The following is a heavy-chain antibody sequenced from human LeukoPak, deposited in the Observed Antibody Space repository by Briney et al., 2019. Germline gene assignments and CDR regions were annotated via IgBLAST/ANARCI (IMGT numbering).Heavy chain of an antibody. CDR2: IYYSGST. V-gene: IGHV4-59*01. Sequence: PSQTLSLTCTVSGGSISSYYWSWIRQPPGKGLEWIGYIYYSGSTNYNPSLKSRVTISVDMSKNQFSLKLSSVTAADTAVYYCASASGYDFYYYGMDVWGQGTTVTVSS. J-gene: IGHJ6*02. CDR1: GGSISSYY. D-gene: IGHD5-12*01. CDR3: ASASGYDFYYYGMDV.